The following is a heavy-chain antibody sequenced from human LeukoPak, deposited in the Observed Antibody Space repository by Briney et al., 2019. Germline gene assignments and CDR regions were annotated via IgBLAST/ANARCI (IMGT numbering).Heavy chain of an antibody. CDR1: GFTFSDYY. CDR3: ARGFNYYYYYYMDV. J-gene: IGHJ6*03. Sequence: GGSLRLSCAASGFTFSDYYMSWIRQAPGKGLEWVSCISSSGSTIYYADSVKGRFTISRDNAKNSLYLQMNSLRAEDTAVYYCARGFNYYYYYYMDVWGKGTTVTVSS. V-gene: IGHV3-11*04. CDR2: ISSSGSTI.